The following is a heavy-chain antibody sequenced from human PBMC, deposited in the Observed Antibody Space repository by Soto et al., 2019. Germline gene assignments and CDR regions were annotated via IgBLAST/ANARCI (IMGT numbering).Heavy chain of an antibody. CDR3: ARHPPKNYDFWSGYSLYGMDV. CDR1: GYSFTSYW. D-gene: IGHD3-3*01. Sequence: PGESLKISCKGSGYSFTSYWISWVRQMPGKGLEWMGRIDPSDSYTNYSPSFQGHVTISADKSISTAYLQWSSLKASDTAMYYCARHPPKNYDFWSGYSLYGMDVWGQGTTVTVS. CDR2: IDPSDSYT. J-gene: IGHJ6*02. V-gene: IGHV5-10-1*01.